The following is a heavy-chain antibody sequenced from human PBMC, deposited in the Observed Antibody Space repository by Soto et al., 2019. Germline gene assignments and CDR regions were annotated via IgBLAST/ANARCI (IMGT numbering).Heavy chain of an antibody. CDR3: AKETSPGDIVVPGAMFDY. D-gene: IGHD2-2*01. V-gene: IGHV3-30*18. Sequence: QVQLVESGGGVVQPGRSLRLSCAASGFTFSTYGMHWVRQAPGKGLEWVAGISYDGRNKYYADSVKGRFTISRDDSKNTLYLQMNSLRAEDTAVYYCAKETSPGDIVVPGAMFDYWGQGTLVTVSS. CDR1: GFTFSTYG. J-gene: IGHJ4*02. CDR2: ISYDGRNK.